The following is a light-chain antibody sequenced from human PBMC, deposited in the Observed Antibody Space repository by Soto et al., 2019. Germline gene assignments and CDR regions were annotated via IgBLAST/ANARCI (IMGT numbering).Light chain of an antibody. V-gene: IGKV3-20*01. CDR3: QQYGRSPWT. CDR1: QSVSSSY. CDR2: GAS. Sequence: EIVLTQSPGTLSLSPGERATLSCRASQSVSSSYLAWYQQKPGQAPRLLIYGASSRATGIPDRFSGSGSGTEFTLTISRLEPQDFAVYYCQQYGRSPWTFGQGTKV. J-gene: IGKJ1*01.